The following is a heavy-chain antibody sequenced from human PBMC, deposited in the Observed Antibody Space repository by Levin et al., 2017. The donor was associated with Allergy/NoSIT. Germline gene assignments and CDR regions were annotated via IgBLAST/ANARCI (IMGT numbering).Heavy chain of an antibody. CDR1: GYIFTNYW. D-gene: IGHD3-10*01. CDR2: IDPSDSSS. Sequence: PGGSLRLSCGGSGYIFTNYWIAWVRQMPGKGLEWMGRIDPSDSSSIFSPSFQGHVTFSVDKTRNTAYLEWSSLQVSDTAMYYCARRFTMVRGVINDAFDVWGQGTVVTVSA. J-gene: IGHJ3*01. CDR3: ARRFTMVRGVINDAFDV. V-gene: IGHV5-10-1*01.